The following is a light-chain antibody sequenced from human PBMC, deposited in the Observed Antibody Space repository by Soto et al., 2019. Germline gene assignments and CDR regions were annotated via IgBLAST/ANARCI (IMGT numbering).Light chain of an antibody. V-gene: IGKV1-39*01. Sequence: DIQMTQSPSSLSASVGDRVTITCRASQSISSYLNWYQQKPGKDPKLLIYAASSLQSGVPSRFSGSGSGTDFTLTISRLQPEDFATYYCQQSYSTPPDTFGQGTKLEIK. CDR2: AAS. CDR1: QSISSY. J-gene: IGKJ2*01. CDR3: QQSYSTPPDT.